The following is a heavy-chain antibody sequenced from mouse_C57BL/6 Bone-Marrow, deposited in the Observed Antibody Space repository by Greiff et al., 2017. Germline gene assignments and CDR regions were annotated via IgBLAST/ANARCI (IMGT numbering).Heavy chain of an antibody. J-gene: IGHJ4*01. D-gene: IGHD1-1*01. Sequence: QVQLQQSGAELVRPGASVTLSCKASGYTFTDYEMHWVKQTPVHGLEWIGAIDPETGGTAYNQKFKGKAILTADKYSSTADMELRSLTSEDSAVYYCTRRRGVYYGSSYYAMDYWGQGTSVTVSS. V-gene: IGHV1-15*01. CDR1: GYTFTDYE. CDR3: TRRRGVYYGSSYYAMDY. CDR2: IDPETGGT.